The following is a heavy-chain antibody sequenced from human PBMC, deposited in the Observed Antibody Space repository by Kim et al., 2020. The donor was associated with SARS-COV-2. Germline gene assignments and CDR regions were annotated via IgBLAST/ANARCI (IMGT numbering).Heavy chain of an antibody. V-gene: IGHV1-18*01. J-gene: IGHJ6*02. CDR3: ARVVVRLSYAMDV. CDR2: ISAYNGNT. CDR1: GYTFSNYI. D-gene: IGHD3-10*01. Sequence: ASVKVSCKASGYTFSNYIISWVRQAPGQGLEWMGRISAYNGNTNYAQMLQGRVTMTTDTSTSTAYMELRSLRSDDTAVYYCARVVVRLSYAMDVWGQGTTVTVSS.